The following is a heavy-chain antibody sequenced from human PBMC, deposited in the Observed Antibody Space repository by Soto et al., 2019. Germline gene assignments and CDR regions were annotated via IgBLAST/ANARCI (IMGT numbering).Heavy chain of an antibody. J-gene: IGHJ6*02. Sequence: GGALRISYTASGLPSPGYSMDSVRPAPGERLERVSSISSRSSDIYYADSVKGRFTISRDNAKKSLYLQMTSLRAEDTAVYYCAREVVTMVRGVIITGYYGMDVWGQGTTVTVSS. CDR3: AREVVTMVRGVIITGYYGMDV. CDR2: ISSRSSDI. CDR1: GLPSPGYS. V-gene: IGHV3-21*01. D-gene: IGHD3-10*01.